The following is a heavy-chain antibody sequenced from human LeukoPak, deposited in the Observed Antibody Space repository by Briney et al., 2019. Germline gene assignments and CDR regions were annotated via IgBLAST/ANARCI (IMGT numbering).Heavy chain of an antibody. CDR3: AGEGPAANYYYGMDV. CDR2: IYYSGST. V-gene: IGHV4-59*01. D-gene: IGHD2-2*01. Sequence: PSETLSLTCTVSGGSISSYYWSWIRQPPGKGLEWIGYIYYSGSTNCNPSLKSRVTISVDTSKNQFSLKLSSVTAADTAVYYCAGEGPAANYYYGMDVWGQGTTVTVSS. CDR1: GGSISSYY. J-gene: IGHJ6*02.